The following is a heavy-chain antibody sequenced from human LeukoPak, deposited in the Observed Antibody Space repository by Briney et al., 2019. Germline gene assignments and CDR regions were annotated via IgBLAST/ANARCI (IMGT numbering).Heavy chain of an antibody. V-gene: IGHV4-59*01. CDR2: TYYSGST. CDR3: ATAYSSGWYAFDY. CDR1: GGSISSYY. D-gene: IGHD6-19*01. Sequence: SETLSLTCTVSGGSISSYYWNWIRQPPGEGLEWIGYTYYSGSTSYNPSLKSRVTISLDTSNNQFSLKLSSVTAADTAVYYCATAYSSGWYAFDYWGQGALVTVSS. J-gene: IGHJ4*02.